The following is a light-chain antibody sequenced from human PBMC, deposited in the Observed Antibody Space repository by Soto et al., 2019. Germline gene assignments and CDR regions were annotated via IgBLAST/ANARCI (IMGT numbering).Light chain of an antibody. J-gene: IGLJ2*01. CDR2: DTN. V-gene: IGLV7-46*01. Sequence: QAVVTQEPSLTVSPGGTVTLTCGSSTGAVTTSHYPYWFQQRPGQAPRTLIYDTNNKHSWTPARFSGSLLGGKAALTLSGAQPEDEAEYYCLLSYGGGRRLFGGGTKVTVL. CDR3: LLSYGGGRRL. CDR1: TGAVTTSHY.